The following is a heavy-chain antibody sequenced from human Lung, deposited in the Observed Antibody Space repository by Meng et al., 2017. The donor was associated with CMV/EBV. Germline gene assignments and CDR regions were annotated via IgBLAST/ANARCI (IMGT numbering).Heavy chain of an antibody. Sequence: GQGSGNPSKLLDINGTGTGGATSSCYWSWFRRPPGKGIEGSGSIYYRVSTNYDPSLKCRVTRMGDTSKNQFSLKLSSGTAAETGMYYSARKEGFGGFDPRGQGTLVTVSS. CDR3: ARKEGFGGFDP. CDR1: GGATSSCY. J-gene: IGHJ5*02. V-gene: IGHV4-59*01. D-gene: IGHD3-10*01. CDR2: IYYRVST.